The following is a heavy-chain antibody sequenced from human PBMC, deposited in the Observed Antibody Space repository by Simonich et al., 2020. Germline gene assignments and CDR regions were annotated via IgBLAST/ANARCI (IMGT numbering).Heavy chain of an antibody. CDR1: GFTFSSYA. V-gene: IGHV3-23*01. CDR3: AKEESYSSTSCYDAFDI. Sequence: EVQLLESGGGLVQPGGSLRLSCADSGFTFSSYAMSWVRQAPGEWLVWFSACSGRVGRTYSADSVRGRFTISRDNSKNTLYLQMHSLRAEDTAVYYCAKEESYSSTSCYDAFDIWGQGTMVTVSS. D-gene: IGHD2-2*01. J-gene: IGHJ3*02. CDR2: CSGRVGRT.